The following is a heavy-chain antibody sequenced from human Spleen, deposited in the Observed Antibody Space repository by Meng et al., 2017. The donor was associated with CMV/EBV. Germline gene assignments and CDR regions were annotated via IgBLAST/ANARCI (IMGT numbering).Heavy chain of an antibody. CDR2: ISHDGSNK. V-gene: IGHV3-30-3*01. CDR1: GFTFKNYP. Sequence: GGSLRLSCAASGFTFKNYPVHWVRQAPGKGLESVAVISHDGSNKYYADSVKGRFTISRDNAKNTLYLQMNSLRAEDTAVYYCARGAARPYYYYYYGMDVWGQGTTVTVSS. D-gene: IGHD6-6*01. CDR3: ARGAARPYYYYYYGMDV. J-gene: IGHJ6*02.